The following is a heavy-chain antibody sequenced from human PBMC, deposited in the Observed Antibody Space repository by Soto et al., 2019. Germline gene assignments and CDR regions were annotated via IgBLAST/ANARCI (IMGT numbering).Heavy chain of an antibody. D-gene: IGHD2-2*01. CDR3: AWAESRYCSSSSCPPPYY. CDR1: RYTFTSYD. CDR2: MNPNSGNT. Sequence: ASVKVSCKASRYTFTSYDINWVRQATGQGLEWMGWMNPNSGNTGYAQKFQGRVTMTRNTSISTAYMELSSLRSEDTAVYYCAWAESRYCSSSSCPPPYYWGQGTLVTVSS. J-gene: IGHJ4*02. V-gene: IGHV1-8*01.